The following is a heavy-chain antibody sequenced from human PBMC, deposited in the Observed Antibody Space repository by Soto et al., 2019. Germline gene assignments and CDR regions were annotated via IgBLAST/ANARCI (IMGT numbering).Heavy chain of an antibody. Sequence: SENLYLTCTVSGGSISSYYWSWIRQPPGKGMEWIGYMYNTGRTVYNPSLKSRVTISIDTSKNQFSLKLNAVTSADTAVYYCARDLWGYCGTDCYPLDVWGQGTTVTV. CDR3: ARDLWGYCGTDCYPLDV. V-gene: IGHV4-59*01. CDR1: GGSISSYY. J-gene: IGHJ6*02. CDR2: MYNTGRT. D-gene: IGHD2-21*02.